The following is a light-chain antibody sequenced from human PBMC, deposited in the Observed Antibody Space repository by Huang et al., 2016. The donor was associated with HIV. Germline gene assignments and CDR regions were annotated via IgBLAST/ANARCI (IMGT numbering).Light chain of an antibody. Sequence: DIQMTQSPASLPASVGDRVTITCRASQSISTYLNWYQQKPGKAPKVLIYEASYLQSGFPSRFSGSGSGTDFTLTISSLQPEDFATYFCHQSYTMPQTFGQGTKVEIK. CDR2: EAS. J-gene: IGKJ1*01. CDR1: QSISTY. V-gene: IGKV1-39*01. CDR3: HQSYTMPQT.